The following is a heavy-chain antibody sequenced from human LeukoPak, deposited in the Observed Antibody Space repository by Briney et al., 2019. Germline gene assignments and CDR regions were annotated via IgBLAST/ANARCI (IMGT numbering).Heavy chain of an antibody. V-gene: IGHV1-2*02. D-gene: IGHD2-2*01. CDR3: ARGMTSTGLYY. CDR2: INPNSGGT. CDR1: GYTFTGYY. Sequence: GESLKISCKGSGYTFTGYYMHWVRQAPGQGLEWMGWINPNSGGTNYAQKFQGRVTMTRDTSISTAYMELSRLRSDDTAVYYCARGMTSTGLYYWGQGTLVTVSS. J-gene: IGHJ4*02.